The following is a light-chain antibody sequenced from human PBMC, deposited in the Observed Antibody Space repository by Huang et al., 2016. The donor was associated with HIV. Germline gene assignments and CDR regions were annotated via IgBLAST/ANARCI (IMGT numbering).Light chain of an antibody. CDR1: QSLLFRSNNKNC. CDR2: WAS. CDR3: QQYFDVPWT. Sequence: IVMTQSPDSLAVSLGETATINCKSSQSLLFRSNNKNCLSWYHQKPGQPPTLLMSWASTRGSGVPSRFSGGGSGTAFTLTISSLQAEDVAVYFCQQYFDVPWTFGRGTKVEIK. V-gene: IGKV4-1*01. J-gene: IGKJ1*01.